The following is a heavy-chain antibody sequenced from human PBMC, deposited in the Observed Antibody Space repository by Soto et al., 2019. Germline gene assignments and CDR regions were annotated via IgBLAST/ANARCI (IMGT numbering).Heavy chain of an antibody. Sequence: ASVKVSCKASGYTFTSYYMHWVRQAPGQGLEWMGIITPSGGSTSYAQKFQGRVTMTRDTSTSTVYMELSSLRSEDTAVYYCARPYSGSGNYYYYYGMDVWGQGTTVTVSS. CDR2: ITPSGGST. CDR3: ARPYSGSGNYYYYYGMDV. CDR1: GYTFTSYY. D-gene: IGHD3-10*01. J-gene: IGHJ6*02. V-gene: IGHV1-46*01.